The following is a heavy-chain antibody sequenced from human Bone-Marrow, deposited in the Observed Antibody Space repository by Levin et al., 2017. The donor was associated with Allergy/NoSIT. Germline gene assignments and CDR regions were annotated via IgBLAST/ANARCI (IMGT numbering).Heavy chain of an antibody. Sequence: AGGSLRLSCTASGFSFSTYAVDWVRQAPGKGLQWVSSIGPGGGYIYYADSVQGRFTISRDNAKNSLYLQMNSLRAEDTAVYYCARDLSTVTYNAWTMDVWGQGTTVTVSS. CDR2: IGPGGGYI. CDR3: ARDLSTVTYNAWTMDV. D-gene: IGHD4-17*01. V-gene: IGHV3-21*01. CDR1: GFSFSTYA. J-gene: IGHJ6*02.